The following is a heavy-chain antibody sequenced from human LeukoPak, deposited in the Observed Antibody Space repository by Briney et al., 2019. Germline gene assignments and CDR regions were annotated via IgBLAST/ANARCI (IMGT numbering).Heavy chain of an antibody. CDR1: GYTFTSYG. D-gene: IGHD3-3*01. V-gene: IGHV1-18*01. J-gene: IGHJ4*02. CDR3: ARNTGSLYDFWSGYIDY. CDR2: ISGYNGDT. Sequence: ASVKVSCKASGYTFTSYGISWVRQAPGQGLEWMAWISGYNGDTNYAQKLQGRVTMTTDTSTSTAYMELRSLRSDDTAVYYCARNTGSLYDFWSGYIDYWGQGTLVTVSS.